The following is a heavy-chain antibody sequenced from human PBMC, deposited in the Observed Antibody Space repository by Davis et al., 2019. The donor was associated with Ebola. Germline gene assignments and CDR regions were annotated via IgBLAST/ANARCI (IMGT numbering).Heavy chain of an antibody. D-gene: IGHD6-13*01. CDR2: LGLSADT. J-gene: IGHJ6*04. CDR1: GFVFSNYV. V-gene: IGHV3-23*01. Sequence: GGSLRLSCAASGFVFSNYVMSWVRRAPGKGLEWVSTLGLSADTYYADSVKGRFTISRDNSKNTLHLQMNSLRVEDTAVYYCVRDGIATFGKVKYYYGMDAWGKGTTVTVSS. CDR3: VRDGIATFGKVKYYYGMDA.